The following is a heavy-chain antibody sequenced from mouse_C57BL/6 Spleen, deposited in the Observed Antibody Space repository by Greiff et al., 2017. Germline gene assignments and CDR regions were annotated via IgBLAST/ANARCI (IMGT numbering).Heavy chain of an antibody. CDR3: ARPDCAWFAD. CDR1: GFTFSDYG. V-gene: IGHV5-17*01. J-gene: IGHJ3*01. Sequence: EVQLVESGGGLVKPGGSLKLSCAASGFTFSDYGMHWVRQAPEKGLEWVAYISSGSRTIYYADTVKGRFTISRDTAKNTLFLQMTSLRSEDTAMYDCARPDCAWFADWGQGTLVTVSA. CDR2: ISSGSRTI.